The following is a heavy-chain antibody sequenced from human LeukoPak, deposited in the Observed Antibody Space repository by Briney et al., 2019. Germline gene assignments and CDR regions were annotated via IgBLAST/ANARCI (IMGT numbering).Heavy chain of an antibody. D-gene: IGHD2-2*01. CDR1: GSTFTSYD. CDR3: ARLGGDGYCSSTCCFGINCFDP. CDR2: MNPKSGKT. Sequence: ASVTVSCKASGSTFTSYDINWERQATGPGLEWMGWMNPKSGKTGYAQKFQGRVAMTRNNSISTVYMELSSLRSEDTAVYYCARLGGDGYCSSTCCFGINCFDPWGQGTLVTVSS. V-gene: IGHV1-8*02. J-gene: IGHJ5*02.